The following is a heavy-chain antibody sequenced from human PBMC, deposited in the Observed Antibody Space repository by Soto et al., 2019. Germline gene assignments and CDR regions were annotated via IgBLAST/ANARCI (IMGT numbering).Heavy chain of an antibody. J-gene: IGHJ4*02. CDR2: ISSSSSYI. CDR3: ARAKTGYPYGY. D-gene: IGHD4-17*01. V-gene: IGHV3-21*01. Sequence: EVQLVESGGGLVKPGGSLRLSCAASGFTFSSYSMNWVRQAPGKGLVWVSSISSSSSYIYYADSVKGRFTISRDNAKNSLYLQMNSLRAEDTAVYYCARAKTGYPYGYWGQGTLVTVSS. CDR1: GFTFSSYS.